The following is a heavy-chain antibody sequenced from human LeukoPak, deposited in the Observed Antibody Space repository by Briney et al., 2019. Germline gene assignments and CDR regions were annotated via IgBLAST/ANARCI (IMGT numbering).Heavy chain of an antibody. Sequence: GRSLRLSCAASGFTFSSYGMHWARQAPGKGLEWVAVIWYDGSNKYYADSVKGRFTISRDNSKNTLYLQMNSLRAEDTAVYYCAREEGYYGSGSYLDYWGQGTLVTVSS. V-gene: IGHV3-33*01. J-gene: IGHJ4*02. CDR2: IWYDGSNK. CDR3: AREEGYYGSGSYLDY. D-gene: IGHD3-10*01. CDR1: GFTFSSYG.